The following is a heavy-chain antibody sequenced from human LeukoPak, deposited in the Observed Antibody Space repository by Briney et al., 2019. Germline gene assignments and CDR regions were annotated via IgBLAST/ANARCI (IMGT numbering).Heavy chain of an antibody. J-gene: IGHJ3*02. D-gene: IGHD3-22*01. CDR2: LYGCGNT. V-gene: IGHV3-66*03. Sequence: GGSLTLSCAASALNLSTNYMRGVRQAPGKGLEWGSVLYGCGNTYYPDSLNGRFTISRDNSKNTLYLQMTSLRAEDTAVYYCARDHSSAYPHAFDMWGQGTMVTVSS. CDR1: ALNLSTNY. CDR3: ARDHSSAYPHAFDM.